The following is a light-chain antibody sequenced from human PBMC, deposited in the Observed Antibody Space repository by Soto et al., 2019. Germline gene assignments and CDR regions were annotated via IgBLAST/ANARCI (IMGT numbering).Light chain of an antibody. CDR2: SVS. Sequence: QSALTQPASVSGSPGQSITISCTGTSSDVGDFNYVSWYQQHPGKAPKLMIYSVSHRPSGVSNRFSGSKSGNTASLTISGLQAEDEADYYCSSFTNSATRVFGGGTKLTVL. V-gene: IGLV2-14*01. CDR1: SSDVGDFNY. CDR3: SSFTNSATRV. J-gene: IGLJ3*02.